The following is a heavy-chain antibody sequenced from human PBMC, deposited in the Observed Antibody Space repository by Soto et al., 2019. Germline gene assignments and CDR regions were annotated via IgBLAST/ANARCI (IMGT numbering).Heavy chain of an antibody. J-gene: IGHJ6*02. CDR3: ARSYCSSTSCPVYYYGMDV. D-gene: IGHD2-2*01. CDR2: INPSGGST. CDR1: GYTFTSYY. Sequence: ASVKVSCKASGYTFTSYYMHWVRQAPGQGLEWMGIINPSGGSTSYAQKFQGRVTMTRDTSTSTVYMELSSLRSEDTAVYYCARSYCSSTSCPVYYYGMDVWGQGTTVTV. V-gene: IGHV1-46*01.